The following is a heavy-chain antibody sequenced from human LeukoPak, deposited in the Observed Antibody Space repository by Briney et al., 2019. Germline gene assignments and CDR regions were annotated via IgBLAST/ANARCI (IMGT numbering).Heavy chain of an antibody. CDR3: ATSNWFDC. V-gene: IGHV3-7*01. CDR1: GFTFSTYW. Sequence: PGGSLRLSCAASGFTFSTYWMSWVRQAPGKGLEWVANIKEDGSEKYYVDSVKGRFTISRDNAKNSLYLQMNSLRAEDTAVYYSATSNWFDCWGQGTLVTVSS. J-gene: IGHJ5*01. CDR2: IKEDGSEK.